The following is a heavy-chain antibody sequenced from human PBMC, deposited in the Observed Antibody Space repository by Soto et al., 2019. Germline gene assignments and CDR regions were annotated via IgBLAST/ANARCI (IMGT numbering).Heavy chain of an antibody. Sequence: QVQLVQSGAEERKPGASVKVSCKASGYTFNDYYIHWLRQAPGQGLERMGWIKPNSGGTKYAPKFQGGVTMTNDTTITTAYKELSRLRSGGKAVYYCAREPATARPEGVDFWSQGTMVAGSS. J-gene: IGHJ4*02. CDR1: GYTFNDYY. CDR2: IKPNSGGT. V-gene: IGHV1-2*02. D-gene: IGHD1-1*01. CDR3: AREPATARPEGVDF.